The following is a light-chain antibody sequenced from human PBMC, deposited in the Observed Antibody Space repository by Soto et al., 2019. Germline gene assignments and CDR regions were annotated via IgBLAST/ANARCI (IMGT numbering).Light chain of an antibody. CDR2: GAS. CDR1: QSVSSSH. J-gene: IGKJ4*01. Sequence: EIVLTQSPGTLSLSPGERATLPCRASQSVSSSHLAWYQQKPGQAPRLLIYGASSRATGIPDRFSGSGSGTDFTLTISRLEPEDFAVYYCQQYGSSPLTFGGGTKVDIK. CDR3: QQYGSSPLT. V-gene: IGKV3-20*01.